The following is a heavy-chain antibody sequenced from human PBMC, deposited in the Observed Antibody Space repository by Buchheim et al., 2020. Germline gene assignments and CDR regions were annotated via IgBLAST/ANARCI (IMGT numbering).Heavy chain of an antibody. V-gene: IGHV1-46*01. J-gene: IGHJ6*02. CDR2: INPSGGST. CDR1: GYTFTSYY. Sequence: QVQLVQSGAEVKKPGASVKVSCKASGYTFTSYYMHWVRQAPGQGLEWMGIINPSGGSTSYAQKFQGRVTITADESTSTAYMELSSLRSEDTAVYYCARDGDPSIAARPVVGYYYYYGMDVWGQGTT. CDR3: ARDGDPSIAARPVVGYYYYYGMDV. D-gene: IGHD6-6*01.